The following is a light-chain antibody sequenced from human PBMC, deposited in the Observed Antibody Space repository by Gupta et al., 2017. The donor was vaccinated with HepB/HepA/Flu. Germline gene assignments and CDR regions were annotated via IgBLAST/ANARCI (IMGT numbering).Light chain of an antibody. Sequence: DIQVTQSPSVLSESVGDGVIITCQVSDDIIGYMAWYHQRPGKGPQLLISSASELQTGVSPRFAGTRSGRLFTLSITNVQPEDTGTYFCQQYYKVITPFGGGTKLHIK. J-gene: IGKJ4*01. CDR3: QQYYKVITP. V-gene: IGKV1-33*01. CDR2: SAS. CDR1: DDIIGY.